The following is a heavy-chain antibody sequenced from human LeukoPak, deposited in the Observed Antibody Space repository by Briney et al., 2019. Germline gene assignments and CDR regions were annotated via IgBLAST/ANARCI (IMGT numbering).Heavy chain of an antibody. V-gene: IGHV3-23*01. Sequence: GGSLRLSCAASGFNFSSYAMSWVRQAPGKGLEWVSAISGSGGSTYYADSVKGRFTISRDNSKNTLHLQMNSLRAEDTAVYYCAKASYSSGSYYYGMDVWGQGTTVTVSS. CDR1: GFNFSSYA. J-gene: IGHJ6*02. D-gene: IGHD6-19*01. CDR3: AKASYSSGSYYYGMDV. CDR2: ISGSGGST.